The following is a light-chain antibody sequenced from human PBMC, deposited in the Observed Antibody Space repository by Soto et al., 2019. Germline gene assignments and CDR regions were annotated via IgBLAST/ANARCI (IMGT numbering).Light chain of an antibody. CDR2: RAS. J-gene: IGKJ1*01. CDR3: QQRSNWPWT. Sequence: ILLKQSPCTLALSPGERATLSCRASKSVSKKYLAWYQQKPGQAPRLLMYRASSRATGIPERFSGSGSGTDDTLTISSLAPEDFEVYYCQQRSNWPWTCGQGTKVDIK. V-gene: IGKV3D-20*02. CDR1: KSVSKKY.